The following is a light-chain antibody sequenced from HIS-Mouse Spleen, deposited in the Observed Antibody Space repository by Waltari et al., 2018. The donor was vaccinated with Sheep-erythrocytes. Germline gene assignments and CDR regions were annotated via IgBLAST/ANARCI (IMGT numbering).Light chain of an antibody. CDR2: QDS. CDR3: QAWDSSTAWV. Sequence: SYELTQPPSVSVSPGQTASITCSGDKLGDKYVGWFQQKPGQSPVLVIYQDSRRPSGIPGRFSGSNSGNTATLTISGTQAMDEADYYCQAWDSSTAWVFGGGTKLTVL. CDR1: KLGDKY. V-gene: IGLV3-1*01. J-gene: IGLJ3*02.